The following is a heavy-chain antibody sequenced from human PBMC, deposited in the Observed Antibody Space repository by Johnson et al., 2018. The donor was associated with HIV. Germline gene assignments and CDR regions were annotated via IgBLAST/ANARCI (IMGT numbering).Heavy chain of an antibody. CDR1: GFTVSRNY. CDR3: ARGYILTGYSGAFDL. J-gene: IGHJ3*01. Sequence: EQLEESGGGLVQPGGSLRLSCAASGFTVSRNYISWVRQAPGKGLEWVSVIYSGGSTHYADSVKGRCTISRDNSKNTVYLQMNSLRADDTAVHYCARGYILTGYSGAFDLWGQGTMVTVSS. D-gene: IGHD3-9*01. V-gene: IGHV3-66*01. CDR2: IYSGGST.